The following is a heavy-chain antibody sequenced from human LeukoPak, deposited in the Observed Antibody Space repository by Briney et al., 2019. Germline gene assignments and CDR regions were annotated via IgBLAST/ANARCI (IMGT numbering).Heavy chain of an antibody. Sequence: ETLSLTCTVSGGSISSYYWSWIRQPPGKGLEWIGCIYYSGSTNYNPSLKSRVTISVDTSKNQFSLKLSSVTAADTAVYYCARRAWPYFDYWGQGTLVTVSS. V-gene: IGHV4-59*01. CDR3: ARRAWPYFDY. D-gene: IGHD5-12*01. CDR1: GGSISSYY. CDR2: IYYSGST. J-gene: IGHJ4*02.